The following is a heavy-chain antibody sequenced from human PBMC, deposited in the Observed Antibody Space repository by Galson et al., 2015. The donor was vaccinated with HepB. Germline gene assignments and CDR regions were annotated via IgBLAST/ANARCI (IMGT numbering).Heavy chain of an antibody. CDR1: GGSISSYY. V-gene: IGHV4-59*08. J-gene: IGHJ2*01. CDR2: IYYSGST. D-gene: IGHD5-18*01. CDR3: ARPRIQLLPTERLDWYFDL. Sequence: ETLSLTCTVSGGSISSYYWSWIRQPPGKGLEWIGYIYYSGSTNYNPSLKSRITISVDTSKNPSSLKLSSGTAADLAVYYCARPRIQLLPTERLDWYFDLWGRGTLVTVSS.